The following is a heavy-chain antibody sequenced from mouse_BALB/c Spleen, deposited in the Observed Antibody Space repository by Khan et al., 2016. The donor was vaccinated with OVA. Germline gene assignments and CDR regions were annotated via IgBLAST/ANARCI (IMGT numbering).Heavy chain of an antibody. CDR3: ARDRIDY. V-gene: IGHV1-7*01. CDR2: INPTSGYT. Sequence: QVQLQQSGAELAKPGASVKMSCKASGYTFTSYWMHWIKQRPGQGLEWIGYINPTSGYTDYNQNFKDKATLTADKSSSTAYMQLNSLTSDDSAVYYCARDRIDYWGQGTTLTVSS. J-gene: IGHJ2*01. CDR1: GYTFTSYW.